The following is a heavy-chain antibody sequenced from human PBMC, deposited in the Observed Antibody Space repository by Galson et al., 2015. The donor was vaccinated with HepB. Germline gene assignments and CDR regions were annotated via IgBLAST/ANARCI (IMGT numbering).Heavy chain of an antibody. J-gene: IGHJ4*02. Sequence: SLRLSCAASGFTFSSYWMSWVRQAPGKGLEWVANIKQDGSEKYYVDSVKGRFTISRDNAKNSLYLQMNSLRAEDTAVYYCARDYYYDSSGYPDYWGQGTLVTVSS. D-gene: IGHD3-22*01. CDR2: IKQDGSEK. CDR1: GFTFSSYW. CDR3: ARDYYYDSSGYPDY. V-gene: IGHV3-7*03.